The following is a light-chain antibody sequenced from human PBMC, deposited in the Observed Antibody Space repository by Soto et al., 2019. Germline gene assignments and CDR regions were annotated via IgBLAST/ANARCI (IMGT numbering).Light chain of an antibody. CDR3: NSYASSSAPYV. J-gene: IGLJ1*01. CDR2: DVT. CDR1: SSDVGDYNY. V-gene: IGLV2-14*01. Sequence: QSALTQPASVSGSSRQSITISCTGTSSDVGDYNYVSWYQQYPGKAPKLIIFDVTNRPSGVSNRFSGSKSGNTASLNISGLQAEDEADYYCNSYASSSAPYVFGTGTKVTVL.